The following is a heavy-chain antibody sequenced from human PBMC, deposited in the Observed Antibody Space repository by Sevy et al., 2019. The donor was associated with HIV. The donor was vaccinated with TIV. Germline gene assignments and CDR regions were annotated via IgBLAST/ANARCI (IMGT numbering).Heavy chain of an antibody. V-gene: IGHV4-59*01. J-gene: IGHJ5*02. CDR1: GGSISSYY. CDR2: IYYSGST. CDR3: ARLIGDDYPYQSGGAGWFDP. D-gene: IGHD7-27*01. Sequence: SETLSLTCTVSGGSISSYYWSWIRRPPGKGLEWIGYIYYSGSTNYNPSLNSRVTISVDTSKNQFSLKLSSVTAADTAVYYCARLIGDDYPYQSGGAGWFDPWGQGTLVTVSS.